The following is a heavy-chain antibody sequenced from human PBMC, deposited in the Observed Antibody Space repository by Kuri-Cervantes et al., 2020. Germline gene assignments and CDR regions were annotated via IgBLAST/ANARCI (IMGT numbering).Heavy chain of an antibody. V-gene: IGHV3-30-3*01. CDR2: MSYDGSNK. Sequence: GGSLRLSCVASGFTFSSYAMYWVRQAPGKGLEWVAIMSYDGSNKYYADSVKGRFTISRDNSKNTLYLQMNSLRAEDTAVYYCARAITRNDAFDIWGQGTMVTVSS. CDR3: ARAITRNDAFDI. CDR1: GFTFSSYA. J-gene: IGHJ3*02.